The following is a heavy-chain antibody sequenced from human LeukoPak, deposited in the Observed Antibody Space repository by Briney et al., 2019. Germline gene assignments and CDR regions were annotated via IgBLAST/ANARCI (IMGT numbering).Heavy chain of an antibody. V-gene: IGHV4-30-2*01. D-gene: IGHD3-22*01. CDR1: GGSISSGGSS. CDR2: IYHSGST. J-gene: IGHJ6*02. Sequence: SETLSLTCAVSGGSISSGGSSWSWIRQPPGKGLEWIGYIYHSGSTYYNPSLKSRVTISVDRSKNQFSLKLSSVTAADTAVYYSARDYYDSSGYPRIYYGMDVWGQGTTVTVSS. CDR3: ARDYYDSSGYPRIYYGMDV.